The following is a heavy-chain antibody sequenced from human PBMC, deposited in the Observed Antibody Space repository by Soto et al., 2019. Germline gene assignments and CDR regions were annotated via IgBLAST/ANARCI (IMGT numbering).Heavy chain of an antibody. J-gene: IGHJ6*02. CDR1: GGSIKRYY. CDR3: ARDLWGYCGTDCYPLDV. Sequence: SETPSLTCTFSGGSIKRYYLSLIRQPPGKGLEWIGYMYNTGSTVYNPSFKSRVTISVDTSKNQFSLKLNSVTAADTAVYYCARDLWGYCGTDCYPLDVWGQGTTVTVSS. V-gene: IGHV4-59*01. D-gene: IGHD2-21*02. CDR2: MYNTGST.